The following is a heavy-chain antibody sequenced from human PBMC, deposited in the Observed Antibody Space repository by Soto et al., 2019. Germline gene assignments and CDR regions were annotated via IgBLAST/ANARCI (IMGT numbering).Heavy chain of an antibody. J-gene: IGHJ4*02. D-gene: IGHD6-19*01. V-gene: IGHV3-48*02. CDR1: GFTFSTYN. Sequence: EVQLVESGGGLVQPGGSLRLSCAASGFTFSTYNMNWVRQAPGKGLEWVSYISSSSGTIYYADSVKGRFTISRDNAKNSLYLQMNSLRDEDTAVYYCARVRPYSSGWSGDYWGQGTLVTVSS. CDR3: ARVRPYSSGWSGDY. CDR2: ISSSSGTI.